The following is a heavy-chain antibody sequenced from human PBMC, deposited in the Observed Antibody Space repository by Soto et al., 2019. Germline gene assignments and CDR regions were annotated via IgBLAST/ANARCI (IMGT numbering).Heavy chain of an antibody. V-gene: IGHV4-34*01. CDR3: ARGPITTNPRFDP. D-gene: IGHD3-22*01. CDR1: GGSFSGYY. Sequence: QVQLQQWGAGLLKPSETLSLTCAVYGGSFSGYYWSWIRQSPGKGLEWIGEINHSGSTNYNPSLKSRGTISVDTSKNQFSLKLSSVTAADTAVYYCARGPITTNPRFDPWGQGTLVTVSS. CDR2: INHSGST. J-gene: IGHJ5*02.